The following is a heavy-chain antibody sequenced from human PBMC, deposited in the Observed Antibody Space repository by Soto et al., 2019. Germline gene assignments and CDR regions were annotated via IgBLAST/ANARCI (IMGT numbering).Heavy chain of an antibody. CDR1: GGSIRSYY. CDR3: ARGAADTAMVDS. V-gene: IGHV4-59*01. D-gene: IGHD5-18*01. Sequence: KPSETLSLTCTVSGGSIRSYYWTWIRQPPGKGLEWLGYIFYSGSTFYNPSLKSRVTISIHTSKSQFSLQLTSVTAADTAVYYCARGAADTAMVDSWGKGTRVTV. CDR2: IFYSGST. J-gene: IGHJ4*02.